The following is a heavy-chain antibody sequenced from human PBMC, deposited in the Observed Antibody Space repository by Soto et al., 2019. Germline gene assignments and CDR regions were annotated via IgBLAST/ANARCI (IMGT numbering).Heavy chain of an antibody. D-gene: IGHD2-15*01. V-gene: IGHV1-69*13. J-gene: IGHJ6*02. CDR1: GGTFSSYA. Sequence: SVKVSCKASGGTFSSYAISWVRQAPGQGLEWMGEIIPIFGTANYAQKFQGRVTITADESTSTAYMELSSLRSEDTAVYYCARAGAAPYYYYGMDVWGQGTRVTVSS. CDR3: ARAGAAPYYYYGMDV. CDR2: IIPIFGTA.